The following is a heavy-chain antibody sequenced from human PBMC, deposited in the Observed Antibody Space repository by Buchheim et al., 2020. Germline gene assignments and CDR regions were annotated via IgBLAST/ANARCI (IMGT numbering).Heavy chain of an antibody. CDR2: IKQDGSEK. CDR1: GFTFSSYW. D-gene: IGHD6-13*01. V-gene: IGHV3-7*01. Sequence: EVQLGESGGGLVQPGGSLRVSCAASGFTFSSYWMSWVRQAPGKGLEWVANIKQDGSEKNYADSVKGRFTISRDKAKNYLYLEMNSLRVEDTAVYYCARAGGTSWADYWGQGTL. J-gene: IGHJ4*02. CDR3: ARAGGTSWADY.